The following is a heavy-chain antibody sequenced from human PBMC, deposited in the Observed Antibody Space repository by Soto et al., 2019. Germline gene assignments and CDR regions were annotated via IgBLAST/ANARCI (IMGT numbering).Heavy chain of an antibody. CDR2: IVVGSGNT. CDR3: AAFPREMYSYGGRYYFDY. CDR1: GFTFTSSA. J-gene: IGHJ4*02. Sequence: GASVKVSCKASGFTFTSSAVQWVRQARGQRLEWIGWIVVGSGNTNYAQKFQERVTITRDMSTSTAYMELSSLRSEDTAVYYCAAFPREMYSYGGRYYFDYWGQGTLVTVSS. V-gene: IGHV1-58*01. D-gene: IGHD5-18*01.